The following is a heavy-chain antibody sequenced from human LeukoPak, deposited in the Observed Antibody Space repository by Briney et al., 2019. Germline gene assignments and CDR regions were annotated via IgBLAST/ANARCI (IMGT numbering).Heavy chain of an antibody. J-gene: IGHJ4*02. CDR1: GGSISRDY. V-gene: IGHV4-59*01. CDR3: ARGFQGDYFDY. CDR2: ISYSGDT. Sequence: SETLSLTCTVSGGSISRDYWSWIRQPPGKGLEWIGYISYSGDTNYNPSLKSRVTISLDTSKNQFSLKLSSVTAADTAVYYCARGFQGDYFDYWGQGTLVTVSS. D-gene: IGHD2/OR15-2a*01.